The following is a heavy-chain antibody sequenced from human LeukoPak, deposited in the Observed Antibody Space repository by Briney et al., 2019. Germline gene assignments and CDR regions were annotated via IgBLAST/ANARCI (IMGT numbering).Heavy chain of an antibody. J-gene: IGHJ4*02. D-gene: IGHD6-13*01. CDR2: IIPIFGTA. V-gene: IGHV1-69*13. Sequence: SVKVSCKVSGYTLTELSMHWVRQAPGKGLEWMGGIIPIFGTANYAQKFQGRVTITADESASTAYMELSSLRSEDTAVYYCARDLPGIAAAGTSYWGQGTLVTVSS. CDR3: ARDLPGIAAAGTSY. CDR1: GYTLTELS.